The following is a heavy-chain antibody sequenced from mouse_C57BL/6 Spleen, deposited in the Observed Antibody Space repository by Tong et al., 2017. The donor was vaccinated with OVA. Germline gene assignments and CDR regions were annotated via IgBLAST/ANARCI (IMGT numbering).Heavy chain of an antibody. D-gene: IGHD2-2*01. J-gene: IGHJ4*01. V-gene: IGHV1-39*01. CDR2: INPYYGST. CDR3: AREYGYYYAMDY. CDR1: GYAFTSYN. Sequence: EVQLQESGPELVKPGASVKVSCKASGYAFTSYNMYWVKQSHGKSLEWIGNINPYYGSTSYNLKFKGKATLTVDKSASTAYMQLNSLTSEDSAVYYCAREYGYYYAMDYWGQGTSVTVSS.